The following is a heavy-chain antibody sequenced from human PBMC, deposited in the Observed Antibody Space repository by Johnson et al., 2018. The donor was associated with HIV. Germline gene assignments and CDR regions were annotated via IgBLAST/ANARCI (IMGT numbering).Heavy chain of an antibody. J-gene: IGHJ3*02. D-gene: IGHD1-1*01. CDR3: ARSGHWREEQGAFDI. CDR2: IYSGGST. V-gene: IGHV3-53*01. CDR1: GSTVSSNY. Sequence: VQLVEPGGVLIPPGASLRLSCAAYGSTVSSNYMSWVRQAPGKGLAWVSVIYSGGSTYYADSLKGRFTYYRDNGNNSLYRHMNSLRADDTALYYCARSGHWREEQGAFDIWGQGTMVTVSS.